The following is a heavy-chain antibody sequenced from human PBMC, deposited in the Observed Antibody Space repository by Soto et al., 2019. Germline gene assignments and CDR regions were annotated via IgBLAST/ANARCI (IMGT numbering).Heavy chain of an antibody. D-gene: IGHD2-21*02. CDR2: IIPIFGAA. CDR3: ATSGECGGDCYVYRMDV. Sequence: RASVKVSCKASGGSFNSFAISWVRRAPGQGLEWMGGIIPIFGAASYGQRIQGRVTITADESTSTAFMELSSLRSEDTAVYYCATSGECGGDCYVYRMDVWGQGTTVTVSS. CDR1: GGSFNSFA. V-gene: IGHV1-69*13. J-gene: IGHJ6*02.